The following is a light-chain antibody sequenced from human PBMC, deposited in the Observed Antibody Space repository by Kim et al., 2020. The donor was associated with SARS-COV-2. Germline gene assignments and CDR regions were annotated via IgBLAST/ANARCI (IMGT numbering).Light chain of an antibody. J-gene: IGKJ1*01. CDR2: DAS. Sequence: EIQMTQSPSNLSASVGDRVSITCRASQSVNTWLAWYQQKPGKAPKLLIYDASSSETGVPSRFGGSGSGAEFTLTITNLQPDDFATYHCQQYLSFPCTFGQGTTVEIK. V-gene: IGKV1-5*01. CDR3: QQYLSFPCT. CDR1: QSVNTW.